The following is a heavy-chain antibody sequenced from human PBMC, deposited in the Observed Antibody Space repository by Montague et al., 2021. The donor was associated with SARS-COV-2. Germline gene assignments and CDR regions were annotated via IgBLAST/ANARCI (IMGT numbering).Heavy chain of an antibody. Sequence: SETLSLTRNVSGGSIGSSTYYWGWIRQPPGKGLEWIGNLYNGGTTYYSPSLKSRVTISVDTSKNHFSLNMASVTAADTAVYYCARTSKLRESSSGNYYYHAMDVWGQGTTVTVSS. CDR1: GGSIGSSTYY. CDR3: ARTSKLRESSSGNYYYHAMDV. D-gene: IGHD3-16*01. V-gene: IGHV4-39*02. J-gene: IGHJ6*02. CDR2: LYNGGTT.